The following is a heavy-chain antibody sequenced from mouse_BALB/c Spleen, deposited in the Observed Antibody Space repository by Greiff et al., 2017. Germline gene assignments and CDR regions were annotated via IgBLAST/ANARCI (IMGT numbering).Heavy chain of an antibody. V-gene: IGHV1-14*01. Sequence: VQLQQSGPELVKPGASVKMSCKASGYTFTSYVMHWVKQKPGQGLEWIGYINPYNDGTKYNEKFKGKATLTSDKSSSTAYMELSSLTSEDSAVYYCARPLTTATPYCDYWGQGTTLTVSS. CDR2: INPYNDGT. J-gene: IGHJ2*01. CDR3: ARPLTTATPYCDY. D-gene: IGHD1-2*01. CDR1: GYTFTSYV.